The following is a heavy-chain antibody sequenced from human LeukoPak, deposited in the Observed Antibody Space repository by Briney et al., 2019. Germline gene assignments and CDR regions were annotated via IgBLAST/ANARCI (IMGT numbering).Heavy chain of an antibody. V-gene: IGHV4-59*08. D-gene: IGHD2-2*01. CDR1: GGSISSYY. CDR3: ARHGALGYCSSTSCPNWFDP. Sequence: SETLSLTCTVSGGSISSYYWSWIRQPPGKGLEWTGYIYYSGSTNYNPSLKSRVTISVDTSKNQFSLKLSSVTAADTAVYHCARHGALGYCSSTSCPNWFDPWGQGTLVTVSS. J-gene: IGHJ5*02. CDR2: IYYSGST.